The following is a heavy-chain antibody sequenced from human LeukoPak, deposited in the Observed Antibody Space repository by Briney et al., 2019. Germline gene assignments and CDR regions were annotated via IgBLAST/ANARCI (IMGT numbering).Heavy chain of an antibody. CDR2: IVVGSGNT. D-gene: IGHD1-7*01. V-gene: IGHV1-58*01. J-gene: IGHJ4*02. CDR3: AAAGGGLELHDY. Sequence: SVKVSCKASGFTFTSSAVQWVRQARGQRLEWIGWIVVGSGNTNYARKFQERVTITRDMSTSIAYMELSSLRSEDTAVYYCAAAGGGLELHDYWGQGTLVTVSS. CDR1: GFTFTSSA.